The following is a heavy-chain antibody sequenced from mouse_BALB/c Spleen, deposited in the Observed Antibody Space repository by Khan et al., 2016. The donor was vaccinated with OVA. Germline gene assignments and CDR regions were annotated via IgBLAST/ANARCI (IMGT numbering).Heavy chain of an antibody. V-gene: IGHV1S81*02. CDR2: INPSNGGT. D-gene: IGHD2-1*01. J-gene: IGHJ3*01. Sequence: VQLQQSGAELVKPGASVRLSCKASGYSFTSYYLYWVKQRPGHGLEWIGDINPSNGGTHFNEKFKNKVTLTVDKSSSTAYMQLSSLTSEDSAVYYCTRSGDGTFAYWGQGTLVTVSA. CDR3: TRSGDGTFAY. CDR1: GYSFTSYY.